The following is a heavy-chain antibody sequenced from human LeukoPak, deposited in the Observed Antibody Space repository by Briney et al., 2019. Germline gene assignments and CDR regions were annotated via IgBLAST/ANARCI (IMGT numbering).Heavy chain of an antibody. CDR1: GFTFNTYA. CDR2: VSGSGSTV. J-gene: IGHJ4*02. V-gene: IGHV3-48*01. Sequence: PGGSLRLSCTASGFTFNTYAMSWVRQLPGKRLEWVAYVSGSGSTVYYADSVKGRFTVSRDNGKSSLYLQMNSLRVEDTALYYCVRQFASWGQGTLVTVSS. CDR3: VRQFAS.